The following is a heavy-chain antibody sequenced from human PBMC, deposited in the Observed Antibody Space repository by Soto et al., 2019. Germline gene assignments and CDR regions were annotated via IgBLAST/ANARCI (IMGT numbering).Heavy chain of an antibody. Sequence: SETLSLTCAVYGGFFSGYYWSWIRQPPGKGLEWIGEINHSGSTNYNPSLKSRVTISVDTSKNQFSLKLSSVTAADTAVYYCARGRRIGYCSSTSCYGVYYFDYWGQGTLVTVSS. D-gene: IGHD2-2*01. CDR3: ARGRRIGYCSSTSCYGVYYFDY. J-gene: IGHJ4*02. CDR1: GGFFSGYY. V-gene: IGHV4-34*01. CDR2: INHSGST.